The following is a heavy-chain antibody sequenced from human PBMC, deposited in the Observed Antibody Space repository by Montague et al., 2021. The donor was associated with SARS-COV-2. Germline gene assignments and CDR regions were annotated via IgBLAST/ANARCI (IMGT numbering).Heavy chain of an antibody. CDR3: ARHGPNDYYHSRYFDL. Sequence: SETLSLTCIVSGGSISSRTYYWGWIRQPPGKGLEWIGSIFYDGSTYYNPSLKSRVTISVDTPKNQFSLNLSSVTAADTAVYYCARHGPNDYYHSRYFDLWGRGTLVTVSS. CDR1: GGSISSRTYY. D-gene: IGHD3-10*01. CDR2: IFYDGST. J-gene: IGHJ2*01. V-gene: IGHV4-39*01.